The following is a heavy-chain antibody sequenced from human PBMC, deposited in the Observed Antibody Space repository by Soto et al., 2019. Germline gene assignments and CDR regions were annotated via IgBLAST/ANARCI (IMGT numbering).Heavy chain of an antibody. Sequence: PGGSLILSCAASDFDFSSYGIHWVRQAPGKGLEWVAASSYDGRETFYADSAKGRFTVSKEMSKNTAFLQMNALRHEDTAVYFCARDSGWPILNFDNWGQGTPVTV. J-gene: IGHJ4*02. D-gene: IGHD3-10*01. CDR1: DFDFSSYG. CDR3: ARDSGWPILNFDN. CDR2: SSYDGRET. V-gene: IGHV3-30*03.